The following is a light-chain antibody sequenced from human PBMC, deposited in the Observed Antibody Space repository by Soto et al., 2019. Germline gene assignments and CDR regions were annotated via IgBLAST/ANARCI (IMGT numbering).Light chain of an antibody. CDR3: SSYTSSSTPWV. J-gene: IGLJ3*02. CDR2: EVS. CDR1: RSDVGGYKY. V-gene: IGLV2-14*01. Sequence: QSALTQPASVSGSPGQSITIYCTGTRSDVGGYKYVSWYQQHPGKVPKLMIYEVSNRPSGVANGFSGYKSGNTTSLTIYGVQAEDEADYYCSSYTSSSTPWVFGGGTKLTVL.